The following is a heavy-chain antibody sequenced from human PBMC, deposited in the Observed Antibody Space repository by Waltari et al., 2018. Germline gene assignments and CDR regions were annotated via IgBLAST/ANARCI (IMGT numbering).Heavy chain of an antibody. V-gene: IGHV4-34*01. Sequence: QVQLQQWGAGLLKPSETLSLTCAVYGGSFSGYYWSWIRQPPGKGLEWIGEINHSGRTNDNPALKSRVTISVDTSKNQFSLKLSSVTAADTAVYYCARGMPPGAARPGFDYWGQGTLVTVSS. D-gene: IGHD6-6*01. CDR3: ARGMPPGAARPGFDY. J-gene: IGHJ4*02. CDR2: INHSGRT. CDR1: GGSFSGYY.